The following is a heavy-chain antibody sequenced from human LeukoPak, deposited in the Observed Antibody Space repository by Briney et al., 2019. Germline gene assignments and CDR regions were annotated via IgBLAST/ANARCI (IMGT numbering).Heavy chain of an antibody. Sequence: GGSLRLSCAASGFTFSSYWMSWVRQAPGKELEWVANIKQDGSEKYYVDSVKGRFTISRDNAKNSLYLQMNSLRAEDTAVYYCARFAVLYYMDVWGKGTTVTVSS. D-gene: IGHD4/OR15-4a*01. CDR1: GFTFSSYW. CDR2: IKQDGSEK. V-gene: IGHV3-7*01. CDR3: ARFAVLYYMDV. J-gene: IGHJ6*03.